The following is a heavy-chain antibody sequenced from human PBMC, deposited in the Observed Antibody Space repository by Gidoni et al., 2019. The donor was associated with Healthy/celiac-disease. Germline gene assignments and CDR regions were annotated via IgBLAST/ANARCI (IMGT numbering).Heavy chain of an antibody. V-gene: IGHV3-30*18. J-gene: IGHJ3*02. D-gene: IGHD4-17*01. CDR2: ISYDGSNK. CDR3: AKDPRTDGEWSFDI. CDR1: GFTFSSYG. Sequence: SCAASGFTFSSYGMHWVLQAPGKGLEWVAVISYDGSNKYYADSVKGRFTISRDNSKNTLYLQMNSLRAEDTAVYYCAKDPRTDGEWSFDIWGQGTMVTVSS.